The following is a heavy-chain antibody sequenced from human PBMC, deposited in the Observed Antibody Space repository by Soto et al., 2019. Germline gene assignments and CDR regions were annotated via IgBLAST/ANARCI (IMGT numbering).Heavy chain of an antibody. Sequence: DVQLVQSGAEVKKPGESLKSSCRASGYSFGSFWVGWLRQMPGKGLEYMGVIYPGDSATRYSPSFQGQVTISAAKSTSTAYLPWSSLKASDTAVFYCARRRTGSFYFDSWGQGTLVTVSS. CDR1: GYSFGSFW. J-gene: IGHJ4*02. CDR3: ARRRTGSFYFDS. V-gene: IGHV5-51*01. D-gene: IGHD3-10*01. CDR2: IYPGDSAT.